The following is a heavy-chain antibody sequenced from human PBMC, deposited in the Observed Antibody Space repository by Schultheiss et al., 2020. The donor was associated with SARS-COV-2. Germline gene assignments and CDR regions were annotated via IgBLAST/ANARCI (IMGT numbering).Heavy chain of an antibody. CDR3: ATDPRGYSGYEQHY. Sequence: GGFLRLSCAASGFTFSSFGMHWVRQAPGKGLEWVAVIASDANSRYFADSVKGRFTISRDNSKNTVYLQMNSLRAEDTAVYYCATDPRGYSGYEQHYWGQGTLVTVSS. D-gene: IGHD5-12*01. J-gene: IGHJ4*02. CDR1: GFTFSSFG. V-gene: IGHV3-30*03. CDR2: IASDANSR.